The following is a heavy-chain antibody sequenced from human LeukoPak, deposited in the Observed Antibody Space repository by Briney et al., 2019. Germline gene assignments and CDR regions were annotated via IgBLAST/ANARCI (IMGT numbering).Heavy chain of an antibody. CDR1: GFTFSDYS. D-gene: IGHD3-10*01. CDR2: ISSSSSYI. CDR3: ARDGRDIRGVTRGWFDP. Sequence: GGSLRLSCAASGFTFSDYSMNWVRQAPGKGLEWVSSISSSSSYIYYADSMKGRFTISRDNAKNSLYLQMNSLRAADTAVYYCARDGRDIRGVTRGWFDPWGQGTLVTVSS. J-gene: IGHJ5*02. V-gene: IGHV3-21*01.